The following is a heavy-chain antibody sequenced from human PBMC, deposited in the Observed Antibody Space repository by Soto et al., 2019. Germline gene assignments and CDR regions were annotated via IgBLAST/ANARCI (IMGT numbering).Heavy chain of an antibody. J-gene: IGHJ6*02. CDR2: IYYSGST. Sequence: SETLSLTCTVSGGSISSGDYYWSWIRQPPGKGLEWIGYIYYSGSTYYNPSLKSRVTISVDTSKNQFSLKLSSVTAADTAVYYCAKDLGAYCSSTSCSGLDVWGQGTTVTVSS. D-gene: IGHD2-2*01. CDR3: AKDLGAYCSSTSCSGLDV. CDR1: GGSISSGDYY. V-gene: IGHV4-30-4*01.